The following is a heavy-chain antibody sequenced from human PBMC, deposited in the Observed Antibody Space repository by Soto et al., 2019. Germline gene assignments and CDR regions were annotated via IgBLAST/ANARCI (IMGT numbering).Heavy chain of an antibody. V-gene: IGHV1-69*13. Sequence: ASVKVSCKASGGTFSSYAISWVRQAPGQGLEWMGGIIPIFGTANYAQKFQGRVTITADESTSTAYMELSSLRSEDTSVYYCARDGSSFYYGMDVWGQGTTVTSP. D-gene: IGHD6-6*01. CDR2: IIPIFGTA. CDR3: ARDGSSFYYGMDV. J-gene: IGHJ6*02. CDR1: GGTFSSYA.